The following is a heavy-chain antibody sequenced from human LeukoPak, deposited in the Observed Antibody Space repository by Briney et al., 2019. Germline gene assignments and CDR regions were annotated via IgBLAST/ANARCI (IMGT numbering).Heavy chain of an antibody. V-gene: IGHV3-48*03. Sequence: PGGSLRLSCAASGFTLSSYEMNWVRQAPGKGLEWISYISDSGSTTYYADSVKGRFSISRDNAKNSLYLQMNSLRAEDTAVCYCARIGYSNWGDALDIWGQGTMVTASS. CDR1: GFTLSSYE. CDR2: ISDSGSTT. J-gene: IGHJ3*02. D-gene: IGHD6-13*01. CDR3: ARIGYSNWGDALDI.